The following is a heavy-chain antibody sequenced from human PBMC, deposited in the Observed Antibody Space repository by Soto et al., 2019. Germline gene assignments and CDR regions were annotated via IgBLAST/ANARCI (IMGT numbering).Heavy chain of an antibody. J-gene: IGHJ2*01. D-gene: IGHD3-16*02. CDR3: TKSDGCGGGACYTGTYYYFDV. V-gene: IGHV3-23*01. CDR2: ISESGHHT. CDR1: GFPSSTYA. Sequence: GGSLRLSCAASGFPSSTYALNWVRQAPGKGPEWVSTISESGHHTHYADSVKGRFTISRDKSKNPLSLQMNSLRVDDTAIYYCTKSDGCGGGACYTGTYYYFDVWGRGTLVTVSS.